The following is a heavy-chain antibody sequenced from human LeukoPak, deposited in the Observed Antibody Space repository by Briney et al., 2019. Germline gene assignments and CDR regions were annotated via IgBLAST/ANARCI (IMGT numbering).Heavy chain of an antibody. D-gene: IGHD6-13*01. V-gene: IGHV1-69*05. CDR2: IIPVFGTA. CDR1: GGTFSNYA. J-gene: IGHJ4*02. Sequence: SVKVSCKASGGTFSNYAISWVRQAPGQGLEWMGGIIPVFGTANYAQKFQGRVTITTDESTSTTYMELSSLRSEDTAVYYCARGRREIQSSSWWFDYWGQGTLVTVSS. CDR3: ARGRREIQSSSWWFDY.